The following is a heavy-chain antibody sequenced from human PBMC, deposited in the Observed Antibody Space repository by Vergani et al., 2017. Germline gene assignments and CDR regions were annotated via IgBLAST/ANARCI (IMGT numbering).Heavy chain of an antibody. CDR2: INHSGST. J-gene: IGHJ4*02. CDR1: GGSFTGYY. CDR3: ARGPGDSSGNYYPALFY. V-gene: IGHV4-34*01. Sequence: QVQLQQWGAGLLKPSETLSLTCAVYGGSFTGYYWTWIRQPPEKGLEWIGEINHSGSTNYNPSLKSRVTISVDTSKNQFSLKLSSVTAADTAVYYCARGPGDSSGNYYPALFYWGQGTLVTVSS. D-gene: IGHD3-22*01.